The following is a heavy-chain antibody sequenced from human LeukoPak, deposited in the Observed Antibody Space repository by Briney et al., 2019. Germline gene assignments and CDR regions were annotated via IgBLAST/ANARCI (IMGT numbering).Heavy chain of an antibody. D-gene: IGHD6-19*01. CDR3: ARGGVSSGWYLVRNWFDP. CDR1: GDTFSSYA. J-gene: IGHJ5*02. CDR2: IIPIFGTA. V-gene: IGHV1-69*13. Sequence: ASVKVSCKASGDTFSSYAISWVRQAPGQGLEWMGGIIPIFGTANYAQKFQGRVTITADESTSTAYMELSSLRSEDTAVYYCARGGVSSGWYLVRNWFDPWGQGTLVTVSS.